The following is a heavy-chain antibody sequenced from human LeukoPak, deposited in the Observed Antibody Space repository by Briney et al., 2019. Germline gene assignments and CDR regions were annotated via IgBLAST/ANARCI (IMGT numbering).Heavy chain of an antibody. J-gene: IGHJ4*02. D-gene: IGHD3-3*01. CDR3: AKGKVSGYDRGYFDY. CDR2: ISGSGGST. CDR1: GFTFSSYA. V-gene: IGHV3-23*01. Sequence: GGSLRLSCAASGFTFSSYAMSWVRQAPGKGLEWVSAISGSGGSTYYADSVKGRFTISRDNSKNTLYLQMNSLRAEDTAVYYCAKGKVSGYDRGYFDYWGQGTLVTVSS.